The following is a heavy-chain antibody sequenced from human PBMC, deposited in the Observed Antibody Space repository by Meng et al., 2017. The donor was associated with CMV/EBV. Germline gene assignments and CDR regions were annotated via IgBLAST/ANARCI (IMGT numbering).Heavy chain of an antibody. J-gene: IGHJ4*02. D-gene: IGHD3-3*01. V-gene: IGHV4-30-4*08. CDR1: RRCILRGDYS. CDR3: ARDNRKGGVDY. CDR2: IYYGGST. Sequence: VPLPGSFPGLVNPSQALSLARTVFRRCILRGDYSLSCIRQSPGKGLEWIGNIYYGGSTYYNPSLKSRVTISVDTSKNQCPLRLSSVTAAETAVYYCARDNRKGGVDYWGQGTLVTVSS.